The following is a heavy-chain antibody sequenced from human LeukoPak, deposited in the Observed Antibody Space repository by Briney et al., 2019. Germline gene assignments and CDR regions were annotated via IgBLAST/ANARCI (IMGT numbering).Heavy chain of an antibody. V-gene: IGHV4-34*01. CDR1: GGSFSGYY. D-gene: IGHD6-13*01. CDR2: INHSGST. Sequence: SETLSLTCAVYGGSFSGYYWSWIRQPPGKGLEWIGEINHSGSTNYNPSLKSRVTISVDTSKNQFSLKLSSVAAADTAVYYCAGRAAHGGGSSWDHYYYYGMDVWGQGTTVTVSS. CDR3: AGRAAHGGGSSWDHYYYYGMDV. J-gene: IGHJ6*02.